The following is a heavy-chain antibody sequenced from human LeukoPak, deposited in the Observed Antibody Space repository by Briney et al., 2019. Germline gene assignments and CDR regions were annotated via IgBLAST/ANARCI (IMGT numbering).Heavy chain of an antibody. CDR1: GFTFSSYA. CDR3: AKSGWNSGRNHYYYYYGMDV. Sequence: GGSLRLSCAASGFTFSSYAMSWVRQAPGKGLEWVSAISGSGGSTYYAYSVKGRFTIYRDNSKNTLYLQMNSLRAEDTAVYYCAKSGWNSGRNHYYYYYGMDVWGQGTTVTVSS. D-gene: IGHD1-26*01. J-gene: IGHJ6*02. CDR2: ISGSGGST. V-gene: IGHV3-23*01.